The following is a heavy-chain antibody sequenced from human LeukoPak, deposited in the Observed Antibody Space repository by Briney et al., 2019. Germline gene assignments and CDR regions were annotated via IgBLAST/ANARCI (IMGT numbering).Heavy chain of an antibody. Sequence: PSETLSLTCTVSGGSISSYYWSWLRQPPGKGLECIGYIYYSGSTNYNPSLKSRITISVDTSKNQFSLKLSSVTAADTAVYYCARAGLRYFDWSDYWGQGTLVTVSS. CDR3: ARAGLRYFDWSDY. D-gene: IGHD3-9*01. CDR2: IYYSGST. V-gene: IGHV4-59*01. J-gene: IGHJ4*02. CDR1: GGSISSYY.